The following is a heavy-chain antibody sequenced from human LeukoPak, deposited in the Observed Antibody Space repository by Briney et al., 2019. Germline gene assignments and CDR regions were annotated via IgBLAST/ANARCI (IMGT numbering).Heavy chain of an antibody. V-gene: IGHV1-2*02. J-gene: IGHJ4*02. CDR2: INPHSGGT. CDR1: GYTFTDYY. D-gene: IGHD6-13*01. CDR3: AREEPLDGSSRD. Sequence: ASVKVSCRASGYTFTDYYMLWVRQAPGQGLEWMGWINPHSGGTNYAQKFQGRVTMTRDTSISTAYMEASRLRSDDTAVYYCAREEPLDGSSRDWGQGTLVTVSS.